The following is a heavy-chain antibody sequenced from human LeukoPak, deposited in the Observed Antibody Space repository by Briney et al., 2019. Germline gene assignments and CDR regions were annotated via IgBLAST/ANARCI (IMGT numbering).Heavy chain of an antibody. J-gene: IGHJ5*02. CDR2: IIPIFGTA. CDR1: GGTFSSYA. Sequence: SVKVSCKASGGTFSSYAISWVRQAPGQGLEWTGGIIPIFGTANYAQKFQGRVTITTDESTSTAYMELSSLRSEDTAVYYCATAHCTNGVCSRSAFGCLDPWGQGTLVTVSS. CDR3: ATAHCTNGVCSRSAFGCLDP. D-gene: IGHD2-8*01. V-gene: IGHV1-69*05.